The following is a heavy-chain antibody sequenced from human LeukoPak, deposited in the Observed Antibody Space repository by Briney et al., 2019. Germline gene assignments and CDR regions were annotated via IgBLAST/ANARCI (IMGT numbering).Heavy chain of an antibody. CDR1: GGSISSSSYY. J-gene: IGHJ3*02. CDR3: ARDHVGYYDSSGPDAFDI. CDR2: IYYSGTT. D-gene: IGHD3-22*01. V-gene: IGHV4-39*07. Sequence: SETLSLTCTVSGGSISSSSYYWGWIRQPPGKGLEWIGSIYYSGTTYYNPSLKSRVTISVDTSKNQFSLKLSSVTAADTAVYYCARDHVGYYDSSGPDAFDIWGQGTMVTVFS.